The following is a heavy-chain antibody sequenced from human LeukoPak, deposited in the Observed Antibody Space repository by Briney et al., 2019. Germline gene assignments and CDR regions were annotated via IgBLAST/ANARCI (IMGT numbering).Heavy chain of an antibody. CDR2: IYYSGST. D-gene: IGHD1-14*01. Sequence: SETLFLTCTVSGGSISSGGYYWNWIRQHPGKGLEWIGYIYYSGSTYYNPSLKSRVTISVDTSKNQFSLKLSSVTAADTAVYYCARDTYQARPEGDDAFDIWGQGTMVTVSS. CDR3: ARDTYQARPEGDDAFDI. J-gene: IGHJ3*02. CDR1: GGSISSGGYY. V-gene: IGHV4-31*03.